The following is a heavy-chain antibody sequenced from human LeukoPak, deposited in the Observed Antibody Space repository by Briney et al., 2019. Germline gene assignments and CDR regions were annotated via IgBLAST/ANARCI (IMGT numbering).Heavy chain of an antibody. CDR2: IIPIFGTA. Sequence: GASVKVSCKASGGTFSSYAISWVRQAPGQGLEWMGGIIPIFGTANYAQKFQGRVTITADEPTSTAYMELSSLRSEDTAVYYCARDQVTMIPSYFQHWGQGTLVTVSS. V-gene: IGHV1-69*13. CDR3: ARDQVTMIPSYFQH. D-gene: IGHD3-22*01. CDR1: GGTFSSYA. J-gene: IGHJ1*01.